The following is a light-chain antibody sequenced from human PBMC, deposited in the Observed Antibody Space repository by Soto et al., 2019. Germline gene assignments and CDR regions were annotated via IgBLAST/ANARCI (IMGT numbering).Light chain of an antibody. CDR3: QQYYSTPHT. V-gene: IGKV4-1*01. Sequence: EIVLTQSPATLAVSLGERATINCKSSQSVLYSSNNKNYLAWYQQKPGQTPNLLIYWASTRESGVPDRFSGSGSGTDFTLTISSLQAEDVAVYYCQQYYSTPHTFGQGTRLEIK. CDR2: WAS. CDR1: QSVLYSSNNKNY. J-gene: IGKJ2*01.